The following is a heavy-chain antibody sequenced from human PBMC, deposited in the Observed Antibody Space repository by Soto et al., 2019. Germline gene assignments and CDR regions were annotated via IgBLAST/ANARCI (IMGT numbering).Heavy chain of an antibody. J-gene: IGHJ4*02. D-gene: IGHD3-10*01. V-gene: IGHV1-2*02. CDR3: ATPTPLRGAMITNINFDF. Sequence: ASVKVSCKASGYTFTGYYMHWVRQAPGQGLEWMGWINPNSGGTKSAQKFQGRVTMTRDTSISTAYMELSGLNSDDTAVYYCATPTPLRGAMITNINFDFWGQGTPVTVSS. CDR2: INPNSGGT. CDR1: GYTFTGYY.